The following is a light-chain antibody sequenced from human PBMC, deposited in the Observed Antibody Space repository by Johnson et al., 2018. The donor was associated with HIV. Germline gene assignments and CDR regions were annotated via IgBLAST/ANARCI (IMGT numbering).Light chain of an antibody. CDR3: GTWDSSLSAEV. V-gene: IGLV1-51*02. CDR2: ENN. CDR1: SSNIGNNY. Sequence: SVLTQPPSVSAAPGQKVTISCSGSSSNIGNNYVSWYQQLPGTAPKLLIYENNKRPSGIPDRFSGSKSGTPAPLGIPDPQTGDEADYYCGTWDSSLSAEVFGTGTKVTVL. J-gene: IGLJ1*01.